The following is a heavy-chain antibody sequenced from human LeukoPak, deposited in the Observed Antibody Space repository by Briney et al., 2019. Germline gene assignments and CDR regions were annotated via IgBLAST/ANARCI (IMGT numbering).Heavy chain of an antibody. V-gene: IGHV3-23*01. CDR3: AKTRGYCSGGSCYGYFDY. Sequence: PGGSLRLSCAASGFTFSSYAMSWVRQAPGKGLEWVSAISGSGGSTYYADSVKGRFTISRDNSKNTLYLQMNSLRAEDTAVYYCAKTRGYCSGGSCYGYFDYWGQGTLVTVSS. D-gene: IGHD2-15*01. J-gene: IGHJ4*02. CDR1: GFTFSSYA. CDR2: ISGSGGST.